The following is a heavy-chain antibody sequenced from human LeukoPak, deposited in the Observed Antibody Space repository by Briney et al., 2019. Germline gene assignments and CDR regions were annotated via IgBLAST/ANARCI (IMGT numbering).Heavy chain of an antibody. Sequence: SETLSLTCAVYGGSFSGYYWSWIRQPPGKGLEWIGEINHSGSTNYNPSLKSRVTISVDTSKNQFSLKLSSVTAADTAVYYCARAGPAARTTYRLYYYYYMDVWGKGTTVTVSS. CDR2: INHSGST. J-gene: IGHJ6*03. D-gene: IGHD6-6*01. CDR3: ARAGPAARTTYRLYYYYYMDV. V-gene: IGHV4-34*01. CDR1: GGSFSGYY.